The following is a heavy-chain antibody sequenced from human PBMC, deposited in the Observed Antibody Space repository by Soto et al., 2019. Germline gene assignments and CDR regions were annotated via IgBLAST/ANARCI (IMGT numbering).Heavy chain of an antibody. D-gene: IGHD3-3*01. V-gene: IGHV1-24*01. Sequence: ASVKVSCKVSGYTLTELSMHWVRQAPGKGLEWMGGFDPEDGETIYAQKFQGRVTMTEDTSTDTAYMELSSLRSEDTAVYHCATQGTNGAYDLWSGYSYNWFDPWGQGTLVTVSS. J-gene: IGHJ5*02. CDR1: GYTLTELS. CDR2: FDPEDGET. CDR3: ATQGTNGAYDLWSGYSYNWFDP.